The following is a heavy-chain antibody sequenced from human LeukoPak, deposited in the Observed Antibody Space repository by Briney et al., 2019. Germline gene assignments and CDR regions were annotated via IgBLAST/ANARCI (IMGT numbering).Heavy chain of an antibody. D-gene: IGHD3-10*01. J-gene: IGHJ5*02. V-gene: IGHV4-61*01. CDR2: MYLSGTT. CDR1: GGSVSSGSYY. Sequence: SETLSLTCTVSGGSVSSGSYYWSWIRQPPGKGLEWIGEMYLSGTTHSNPSVKSRVTISIDKSKNQFFLNLSSVTAADTALYYCARDRSGSYPNWFDPWGQGTLVTVSS. CDR3: ARDRSGSYPNWFDP.